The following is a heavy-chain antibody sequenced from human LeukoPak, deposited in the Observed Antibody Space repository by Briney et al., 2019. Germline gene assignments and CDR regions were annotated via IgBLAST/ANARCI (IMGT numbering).Heavy chain of an antibody. Sequence: TGGSLRLSCAASGFTFSSYSMNWVRQAPGKGLEWVSSISSSSSYIYYADSVKGRFTISRDNAKNSLYLQMNSLRAEDTAVYYCARDKYDSSGYSAYYGMDVWGQGTTVTVSS. D-gene: IGHD3-22*01. V-gene: IGHV3-21*01. CDR2: ISSSSSYI. J-gene: IGHJ6*02. CDR3: ARDKYDSSGYSAYYGMDV. CDR1: GFTFSSYS.